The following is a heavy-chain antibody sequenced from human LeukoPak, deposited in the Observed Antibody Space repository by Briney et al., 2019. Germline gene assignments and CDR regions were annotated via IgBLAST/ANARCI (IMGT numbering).Heavy chain of an antibody. CDR2: ISSNGSST. D-gene: IGHD3-16*02. CDR3: PGDLGLRGYYGYVLRTYRYTSLDAFDI. CDR1: GVTFSGYA. Sequence: WESLRLSCAASGVTFSGYAWRWIRQAPGKGLEYVSAISSNGSSTYYATSVKGRFTFSRDHSKNTLYLQMGNLNAQDMAVYSRPGDLGLRGYYGYVLRTYRYTSLDAFDIRLEGTMVTVSS. J-gene: IGHJ3*02. V-gene: IGHV3-64*01.